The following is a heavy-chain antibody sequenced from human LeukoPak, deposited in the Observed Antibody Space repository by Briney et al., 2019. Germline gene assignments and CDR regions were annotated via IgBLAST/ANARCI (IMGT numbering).Heavy chain of an antibody. J-gene: IGHJ6*03. Sequence: GGSLRLSCAASGFTFSSYSMNWVRQAPGKGLEWVSYISSSSSTIYYADSVKGRFTISRDNDKNSLYLQMNSLRAEDTAVYYRARDRGIFGVYRDVCGKGTTVTVSS. V-gene: IGHV3-48*04. CDR1: GFTFSSYS. CDR2: ISSSSSTI. CDR3: ARDRGIFGVYRDV. D-gene: IGHD3-3*02.